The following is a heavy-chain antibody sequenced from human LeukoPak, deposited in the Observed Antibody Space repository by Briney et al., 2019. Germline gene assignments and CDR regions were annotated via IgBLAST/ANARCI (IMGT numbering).Heavy chain of an antibody. V-gene: IGHV3-64D*06. J-gene: IGHJ4*02. CDR1: GFTFSTYV. Sequence: GGSLRLSCSVSGFTFSTYVMHWVRQAPGKGLEYVSAMSSNGDNTYYADSVKGRFTISRDNSKNTLYLQMSSLRADDTAVYYCVRGTGYWGQGTLVTVS. CDR2: MSSNGDNT. CDR3: VRGTGY.